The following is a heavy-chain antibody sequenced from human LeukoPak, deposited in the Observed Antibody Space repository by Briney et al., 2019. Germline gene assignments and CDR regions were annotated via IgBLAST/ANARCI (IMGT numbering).Heavy chain of an antibody. J-gene: IGHJ4*02. D-gene: IGHD6-25*01. CDR3: ALGGGLVEGFR. CDR2: IYHSGST. Sequence: SQTLSLTCTVSGGSISSGGYYWSWIRQPPGKGLEWIGYIYHSGSTYYNPSLKSRVTISVDRSKNQFSLKLSSVTAADTAVYYCALGGGLVEGFRWGQGTLVTVSS. V-gene: IGHV4-30-2*01. CDR1: GGSISSGGYY.